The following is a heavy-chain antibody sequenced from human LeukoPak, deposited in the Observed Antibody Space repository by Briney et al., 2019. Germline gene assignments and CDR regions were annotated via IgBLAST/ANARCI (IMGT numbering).Heavy chain of an antibody. V-gene: IGHV3-30*02. D-gene: IGHD5-18*01. J-gene: IGHJ4*02. CDR1: GFTFSSYG. CDR2: IRYDGSNK. Sequence: PGGSLRLSCAASGFTFSSYGMHWVRQAPGKGLEWVAFIRYDGSNKYYADSVKGRFTISRDNSKNTLYLQMNSLRAEDTAVYYCARDDEYSYGTLGVDYWGQGTLVTVSS. CDR3: ARDDEYSYGTLGVDY.